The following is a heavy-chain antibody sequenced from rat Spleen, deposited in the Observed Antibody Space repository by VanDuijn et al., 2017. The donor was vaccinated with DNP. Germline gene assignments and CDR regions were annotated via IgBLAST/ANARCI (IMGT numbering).Heavy chain of an antibody. Sequence: EVQLVESGGGLVQPGRSLKLSCAASGFTFSDYYMAWVRQAPKKGLEWVASISYEGSSTYYGDSVKGRFTISRDNAKSTLYLQMNSLRSEDTATYYCARPKLPGSPWYFDYWGQGVMVTVSS. J-gene: IGHJ2*01. CDR3: ARPKLPGSPWYFDY. V-gene: IGHV5-22*01. CDR1: GFTFSDYY. CDR2: ISYEGSST. D-gene: IGHD1-4*01.